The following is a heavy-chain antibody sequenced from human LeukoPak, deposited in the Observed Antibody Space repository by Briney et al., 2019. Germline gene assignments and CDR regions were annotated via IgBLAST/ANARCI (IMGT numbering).Heavy chain of an antibody. D-gene: IGHD2-21*02. V-gene: IGHV1-8*01. Sequence: GASVKVSCKASGYTFTSYDINWVRQATGQGLEWMGWMNPNSGNTGYAQKFQGRVTMTGNTSISTAYMELSSLRSEDTAVYYCASAYCGGDFHSANYYYGMDVWGQGTTVTVSS. J-gene: IGHJ6*02. CDR3: ASAYCGGDFHSANYYYGMDV. CDR1: GYTFTSYD. CDR2: MNPNSGNT.